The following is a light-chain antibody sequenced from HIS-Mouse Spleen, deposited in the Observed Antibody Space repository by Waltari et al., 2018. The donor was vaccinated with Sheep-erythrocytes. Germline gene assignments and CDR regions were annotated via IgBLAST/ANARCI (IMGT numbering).Light chain of an antibody. CDR1: ALPKKY. CDR2: EDS. J-gene: IGLJ2*01. Sequence: SYELTQPPSVSVSPGQTARITCSGDALPKKYAYWYEQKSGQAPVLVIYEDSKRPSGIPVRFSGSRSGTMATLTISGAQVEDEADYYCYSTDSSGNGVFGGGTKLTVL. V-gene: IGLV3-10*01. CDR3: YSTDSSGNGV.